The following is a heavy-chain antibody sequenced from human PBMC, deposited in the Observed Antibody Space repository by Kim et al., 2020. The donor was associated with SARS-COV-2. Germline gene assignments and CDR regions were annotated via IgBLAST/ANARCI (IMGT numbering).Heavy chain of an antibody. V-gene: IGHV3-15*01. J-gene: IGHJ6*02. CDR2: IKSKTDGGTT. Sequence: GGSLRLSCAASGFTFSNAWMNWVRQAPGKGLEWVGRIKSKTDGGTTDYAAPVKGRFTISRDDSKNTLYLQMNSLKTEDTSVYYCATPSTLLWGYGMDVWGQGTTVTVSS. CDR3: ATPSTLLWGYGMDV. CDR1: GFTFSNAW. D-gene: IGHD2-2*01.